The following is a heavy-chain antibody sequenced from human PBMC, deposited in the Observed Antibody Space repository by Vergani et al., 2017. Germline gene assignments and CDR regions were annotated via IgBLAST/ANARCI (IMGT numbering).Heavy chain of an antibody. CDR2: ISSSSSYI. D-gene: IGHD6-19*01. V-gene: IGHV3-21*01. J-gene: IGHJ4*02. CDR1: GFTFSSYS. Sequence: EVQLVESGGGLVKPGGSLRLSCAASGFTFSSYSMNWVRQAPGKGLEWVSSISSSSSYIYYADSVKGRFTISRDNAKNSLYLQMNSLRAEETAVYDCARDSGERSGGYYAALIFDYWGQGTLVTVSS. CDR3: ARDSGERSGGYYAALIFDY.